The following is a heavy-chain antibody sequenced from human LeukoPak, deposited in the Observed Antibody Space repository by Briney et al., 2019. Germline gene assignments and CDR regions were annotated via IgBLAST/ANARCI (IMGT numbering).Heavy chain of an antibody. D-gene: IGHD2-2*01. CDR2: IYTSGST. CDR1: GGSISSGSYY. J-gene: IGHJ4*02. CDR3: AGDCSRTRCSDH. Sequence: SETLSLTCTVSGGSISSGSYYWSWIRQPAGKGLEWIGRIYTSGSTNYNPSLKSRVTISVDTSKNQFSLKLSSVTAADTAVYYCAGDCSRTRCSDHWGREPRVPVPS. V-gene: IGHV4-61*02.